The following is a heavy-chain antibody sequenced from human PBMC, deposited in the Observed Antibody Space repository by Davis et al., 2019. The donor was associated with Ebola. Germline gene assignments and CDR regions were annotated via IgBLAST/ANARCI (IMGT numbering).Heavy chain of an antibody. CDR2: IIPILGIA. CDR3: ARGGTRANWFDP. J-gene: IGHJ5*02. V-gene: IGHV1-69*04. D-gene: IGHD3-10*01. CDR1: GYTFTSYG. Sequence: SVKVSCKASGYTFTSYGISWVRQAPGQGLEWMGRIIPILGIANYAQKFQGRVTITADKSTSTAYMELRSLRSDDTAVYYCARGGTRANWFDPWGQGTLVTVSS.